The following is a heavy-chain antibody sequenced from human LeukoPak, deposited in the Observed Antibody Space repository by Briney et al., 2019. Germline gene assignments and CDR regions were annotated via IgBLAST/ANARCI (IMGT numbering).Heavy chain of an antibody. CDR1: GGSISSRSYY. Sequence: SETLSLTCTVSGGSISSRSYYWAWIRQPPGKGLEWIGTLYYSGSTYHNPSLQSRVTISVDTSKNHFSLKLGSVTAADTAVYYCAKGPYDFWSGYPKEPWDCWGQGTLVTVSS. J-gene: IGHJ4*02. CDR2: LYYSGST. D-gene: IGHD3-3*01. V-gene: IGHV4-39*07. CDR3: AKGPYDFWSGYPKEPWDC.